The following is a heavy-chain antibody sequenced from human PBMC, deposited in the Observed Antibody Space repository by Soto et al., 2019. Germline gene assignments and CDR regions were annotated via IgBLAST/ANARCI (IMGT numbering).Heavy chain of an antibody. CDR2: IYYSGST. D-gene: IGHD7-27*01. J-gene: IGHJ4*02. V-gene: IGHV4-59*01. Sequence: QVQLQESGPGLVKPSETLSLTCTVSGGSISSYYWSWIRQPPGKGLEWIGYIYYSGSTNYNPFLKSRVTISVDTSKNQFSLKLSSVTAADTAVYYCARGTGADYWGQGTLVTVSS. CDR3: ARGTGADY. CDR1: GGSISSYY.